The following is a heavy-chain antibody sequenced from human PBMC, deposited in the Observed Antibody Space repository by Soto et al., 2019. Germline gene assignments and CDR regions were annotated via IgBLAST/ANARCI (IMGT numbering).Heavy chain of an antibody. CDR3: ANEAGLSGSYCISSSYSFGY. J-gene: IGHJ4*02. CDR1: GFTFSSYG. V-gene: IGHV3-30*18. D-gene: IGHD1-26*01. Sequence: QVQLVESGGGVVQPGRSLRLSCVASGFTFSSYGMHWVRQAPGKGLEWVAIISYDGSNTYYADSVKGRFTISRDNSKNPLYLHMNSLRAEYTSVYYCANEAGLSGSYCISSSYSFGYWCQGTLVTVSS. CDR2: ISYDGSNT.